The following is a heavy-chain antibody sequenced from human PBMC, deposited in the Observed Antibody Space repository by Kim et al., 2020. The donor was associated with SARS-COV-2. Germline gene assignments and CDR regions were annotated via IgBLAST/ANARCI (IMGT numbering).Heavy chain of an antibody. CDR1: GGSISSYY. CDR3: ARDSYYGSGTGFGMDV. J-gene: IGHJ6*02. V-gene: IGHV4-59*13. CDR2: IYYSGST. Sequence: SETLSLTCTVSGGSISSYYWSWIRQPPGKGLEWIGYIYYSGSTNYKPSLKSRVTISVDTSKNQFSLKLSSVTAADTAVYYCARDSYYGSGTGFGMDVWGQGTTVTVSS. D-gene: IGHD3-10*01.